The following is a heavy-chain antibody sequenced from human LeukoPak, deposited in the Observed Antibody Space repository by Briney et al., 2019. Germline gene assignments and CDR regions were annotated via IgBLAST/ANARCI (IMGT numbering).Heavy chain of an antibody. V-gene: IGHV3-66*01. J-gene: IGHJ6*02. D-gene: IGHD3-3*01. CDR2: IYSGGST. CDR3: ARDLDTVEWHGMDV. CDR1: GFTVSSNY. Sequence: GGSLRLSCAASGFTVSSNYMSWVRQAPGKGLEWVSVIYSGGSTYYAEPVKGRFTISRDNSKNTLYLQMNSLRAEDTAVYYCARDLDTVEWHGMDVWGQGTTVTVSS.